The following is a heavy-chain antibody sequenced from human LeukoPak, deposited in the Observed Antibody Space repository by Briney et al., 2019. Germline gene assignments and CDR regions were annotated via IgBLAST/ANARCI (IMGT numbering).Heavy chain of an antibody. J-gene: IGHJ4*02. CDR1: GLTFRTAW. V-gene: IGHV3-74*01. CDR2: MNGEGTTI. CDR3: ATARNYRFEY. D-gene: IGHD1-7*01. Sequence: GGSLRLSCATSGLTFRTAWMHWVRQAPGKGLMWVSRMNGEGTTIDYADSVKGRFTVSRDYAKNTLFLQMNNLRTEDTALYFCATARNYRFEYWGQGSLVIVSA.